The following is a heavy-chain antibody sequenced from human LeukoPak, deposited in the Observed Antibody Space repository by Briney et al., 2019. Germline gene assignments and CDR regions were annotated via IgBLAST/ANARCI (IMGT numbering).Heavy chain of an antibody. CDR2: INHSGST. V-gene: IGHV4-34*01. D-gene: IGHD6-19*01. CDR1: GGSFSGYY. Sequence: KPSETLSLTCAVYGGSFSGYYCSWIRQPPGKGLEWIGEINHSGSTNYNPSLKSRVTISVDTSKNQFSLKLSSVTAADTAVYYCARIPCVILRAYGWSYYYYYYYMDVWGKGTTVTVSS. J-gene: IGHJ6*03. CDR3: ARIPCVILRAYGWSYYYYYYYMDV.